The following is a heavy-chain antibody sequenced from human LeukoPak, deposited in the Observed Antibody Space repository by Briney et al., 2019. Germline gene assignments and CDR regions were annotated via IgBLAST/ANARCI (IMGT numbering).Heavy chain of an antibody. Sequence: ASVTVSCKASGYTFTGYYMHWVRQAPGQGLEWMGWINPNSGGTNYAQKFQGRVTMTRDTSISTAYMELSRLRSDDTAVYYCARDRIAAAGPPGMDVWGQGTTVTVSS. V-gene: IGHV1-2*02. CDR1: GYTFTGYY. CDR2: INPNSGGT. D-gene: IGHD6-13*01. J-gene: IGHJ6*02. CDR3: ARDRIAAAGPPGMDV.